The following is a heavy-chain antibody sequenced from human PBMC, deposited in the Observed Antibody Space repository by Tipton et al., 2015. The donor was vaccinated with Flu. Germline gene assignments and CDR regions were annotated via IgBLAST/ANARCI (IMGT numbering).Heavy chain of an antibody. CDR2: IRNDGGHQ. CDR3: AKGGTNYSDY. V-gene: IGHV3-30*02. CDR1: GFTFSAYD. Sequence: QLVQSGGGLVQPGGSLRLSCVTSGFTFSAYDMFWVRQAPGKGLEWVAFIRNDGGHQYLADSVKGRFTVSRDHSNTLYLQMTTLTPEDTAVYYCAKGGTNYSDYWGQGTLVTVSS. J-gene: IGHJ4*02.